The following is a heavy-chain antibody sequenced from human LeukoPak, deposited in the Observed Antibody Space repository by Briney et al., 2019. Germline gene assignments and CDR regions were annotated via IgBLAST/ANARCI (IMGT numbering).Heavy chain of an antibody. D-gene: IGHD3-10*01. J-gene: IGHJ4*02. Sequence: PGGSLRLSCVASGFTFSSYVMHWVRQAPGKGLEWVAVISYDGSNEYYADSVKGRFTISRDNAKNSLYLQMNSLRAEDTAVYYCARETGYGAPLDYWGQGTLVTVSS. CDR1: GFTFSSYV. V-gene: IGHV3-30*03. CDR2: ISYDGSNE. CDR3: ARETGYGAPLDY.